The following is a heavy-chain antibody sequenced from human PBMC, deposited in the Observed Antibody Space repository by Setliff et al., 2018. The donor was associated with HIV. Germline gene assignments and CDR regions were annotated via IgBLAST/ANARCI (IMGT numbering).Heavy chain of an antibody. CDR3: ARDPGSSAFDY. CDR1: GFTFSTFW. CDR2: IKEDGSVK. Sequence: PGESLKISCAASGFTFSTFWMSWVRQAPGKGLEFVANIKEDGSVKNYVDSVKGRFTISRDNAKNLVYLQMSVLRAEDTATYNCARDPGSSAFDYWGQGAPVTVSS. J-gene: IGHJ4*02. D-gene: IGHD1-26*01. V-gene: IGHV3-7*03.